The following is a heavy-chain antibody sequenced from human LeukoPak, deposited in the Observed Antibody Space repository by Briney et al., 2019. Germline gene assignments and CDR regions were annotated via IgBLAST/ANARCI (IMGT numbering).Heavy chain of an antibody. J-gene: IGHJ3*02. D-gene: IGHD3-9*01. CDR3: ARSRLATGAFDI. CDR2: ISSSSSYI. V-gene: IGHV3-21*01. CDR1: GFTFSSYS. Sequence: GGSLRLSCAASGFTFSSYSMNWVRQAPGKGLEWVSSISSSSSYIYYADSVKGRFTISRDNAKNSLYLQMNSLRAEDTAVYYRARSRLATGAFDIWGQGTMVTVSS.